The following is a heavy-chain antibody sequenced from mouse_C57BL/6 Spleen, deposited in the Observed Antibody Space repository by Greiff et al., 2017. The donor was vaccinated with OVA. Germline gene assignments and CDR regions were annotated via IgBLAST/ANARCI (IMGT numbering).Heavy chain of an antibody. D-gene: IGHD2-2*01. V-gene: IGHV1-50*01. CDR2: IDPSDSYT. CDR1: GYTFTSYW. Sequence: QVQLQQPGAELVKPGASVKLSCKASGYTFTSYWMQWVKQRPGQGLEWIGEIDPSDSYTNYNQKFKGKATLTVDTSSSTAYMQLSSLTSEDAAVYYCARWVVTRGFGYWGQGTLVTVSA. CDR3: ARWVVTRGFGY. J-gene: IGHJ3*01.